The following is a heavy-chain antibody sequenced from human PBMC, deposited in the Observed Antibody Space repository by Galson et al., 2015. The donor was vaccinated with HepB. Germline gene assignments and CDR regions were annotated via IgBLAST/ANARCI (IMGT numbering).Heavy chain of an antibody. CDR3: ARARGGNNRYPPRDVVDI. D-gene: IGHD1-14*01. Sequence: SLRLSCAASGITFSTYAMHWVRLAPGKGLEWVAVISYDGSNKYYADSVKGRFTISRHNFNNMLYLQMNSLRAEDTAVYYCARARGGNNRYPPRDVVDIWGQGTMVTVSS. V-gene: IGHV3-30*04. J-gene: IGHJ3*02. CDR1: GITFSTYA. CDR2: ISYDGSNK.